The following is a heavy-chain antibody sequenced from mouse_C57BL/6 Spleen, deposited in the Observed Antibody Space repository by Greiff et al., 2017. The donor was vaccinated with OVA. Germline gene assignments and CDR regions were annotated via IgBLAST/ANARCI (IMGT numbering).Heavy chain of an antibody. CDR1: GYTFTEYT. CDR2: FYPGSGSI. J-gene: IGHJ4*01. V-gene: IGHV1-62-2*01. Sequence: QVQLQQSGAELVKPGASVKLSCKASGYTFTEYTIHWVKQRSGQGLEWIGWFYPGSGSIKYNEKFKDKATLTADKSSSTVYMELSRLTSEDSAVYFCARHEDQSNYSYYYAMDYWGQGTSVTVSS. CDR3: ARHEDQSNYSYYYAMDY. D-gene: IGHD2-5*01.